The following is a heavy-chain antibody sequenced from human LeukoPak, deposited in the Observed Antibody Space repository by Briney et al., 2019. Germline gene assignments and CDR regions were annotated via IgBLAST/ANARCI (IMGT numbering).Heavy chain of an antibody. J-gene: IGHJ4*02. CDR1: GYSFTSYW. CDR2: IYPGDSDT. CDR3: ARRMGRGYCSSTSCHFDY. Sequence: GESLKISCKGSGYSFTSYWIGWVRQMPGKGLEWMGIIYPGDSDTRYSPSFQGQVTISADKSISTAYLQWSSLKASDTDMYYCARRMGRGYCSSTSCHFDYWGQGTLVTVSS. V-gene: IGHV5-51*01. D-gene: IGHD2-2*01.